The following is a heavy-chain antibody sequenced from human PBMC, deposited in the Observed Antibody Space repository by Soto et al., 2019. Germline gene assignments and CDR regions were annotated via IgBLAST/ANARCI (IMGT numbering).Heavy chain of an antibody. CDR1: GYTFTSYA. V-gene: IGHV1-3*05. Sequence: QVQLVQSGAEEKKPGASVKVSCKASGYTFTSYAMHWVRQAPGQRLEWMGWINAGDGNTKYSQKFQGRVTITRDTAASTAYMELSRLRAEATAVYYWAGETYGGEFDYWGQGTLVTVSS. J-gene: IGHJ4*02. D-gene: IGHD4-17*01. CDR3: AGETYGGEFDY. CDR2: INAGDGNT.